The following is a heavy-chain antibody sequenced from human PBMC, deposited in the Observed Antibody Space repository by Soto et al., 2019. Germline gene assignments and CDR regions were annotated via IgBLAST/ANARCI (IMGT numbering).Heavy chain of an antibody. D-gene: IGHD5-18*01. CDR2: IWYDGSNK. CDR1: GFTFSSYD. Sequence: QVQLVESGGGVVQPGRSLRLSCAASGFTFSSYDMHWVRQAPGKGLEWVAVIWYDGSNKYYADSVKGRFTISRDNSKNTLYLQMNSLRAEDTAVYYCARGLGYTYGIDYWGQGTLVTVSS. CDR3: ARGLGYTYGIDY. V-gene: IGHV3-33*01. J-gene: IGHJ4*02.